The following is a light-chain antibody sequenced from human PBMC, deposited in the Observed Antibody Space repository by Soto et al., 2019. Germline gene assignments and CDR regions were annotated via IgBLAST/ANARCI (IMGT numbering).Light chain of an antibody. J-gene: IGKJ4*01. CDR3: QQYDNWPLT. Sequence: EVVMTQSPATLSVSPGEGATLSCRASQSVRSNLAWYQKKPGQSHRLLIYGASTRATAVQARFSGSGSGTEFTLTISSLQSEDFPVYYCQQYDNWPLTFGGGTQVEIK. V-gene: IGKV3-15*01. CDR1: QSVRSN. CDR2: GAS.